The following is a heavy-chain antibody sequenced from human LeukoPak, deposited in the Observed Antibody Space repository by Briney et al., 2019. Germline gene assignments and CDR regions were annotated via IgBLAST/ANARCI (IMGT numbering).Heavy chain of an antibody. Sequence: GGFLRLSCAASGFTLSNYDMSWVRQAPGKGLEWVSGISGSGESTDYADSVKGRFSVSRDNSKNTLYLQMHSLRAEDTAVYYCARGGWVTTVTTFFESWGQGTLVSVSS. V-gene: IGHV3-23*01. CDR1: GFTLSNYD. CDR2: ISGSGEST. CDR3: ARGGWVTTVTTFFES. J-gene: IGHJ4*02. D-gene: IGHD4-11*01.